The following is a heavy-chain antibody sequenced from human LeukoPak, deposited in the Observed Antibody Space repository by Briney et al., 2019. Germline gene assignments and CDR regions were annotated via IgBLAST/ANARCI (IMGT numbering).Heavy chain of an antibody. Sequence: GESLKISCKGSGYSFTSYWIGWVRPMPGKGLEWMGIIYPGDSDTRYSPSFQGQVTISADKSISTAYLQWSSLKASDTAMYYCARQAVTDNIALWVVLDYWGQGTLVTVSS. J-gene: IGHJ4*02. CDR2: IYPGDSDT. CDR1: GYSFTSYW. CDR3: ARQAVTDNIALWVVLDY. D-gene: IGHD2-21*02. V-gene: IGHV5-51*01.